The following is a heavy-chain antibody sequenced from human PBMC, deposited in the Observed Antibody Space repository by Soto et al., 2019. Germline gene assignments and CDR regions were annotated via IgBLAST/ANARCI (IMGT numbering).Heavy chain of an antibody. CDR3: ARDDVLCDGGRWYGVPLEV. Sequence: EVHLVESGGGLVQPGGSLRLSCAASGFTVSSKYMSWVRQAPGKGLEWVSLIQSGGPTYYADSVKGSFTISRDTSENTLHLQMDSLRAEDTAVYYWARDDVLCDGGRWYGVPLEVLGKGTTVTVSS. J-gene: IGHJ6*04. V-gene: IGHV3-66*01. D-gene: IGHD2-15*01. CDR1: GFTVSSKY. CDR2: IQSGGPT.